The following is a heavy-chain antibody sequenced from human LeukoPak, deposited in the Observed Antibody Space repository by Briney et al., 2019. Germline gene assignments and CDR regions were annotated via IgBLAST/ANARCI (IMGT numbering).Heavy chain of an antibody. Sequence: GGSLRLSCAGSGFTFSRYAMNWVRQAPGKGLEWVGRTRNKANSYTTEYAASVKGRFTISRDDSKNSLYLQMNSLKTEDTAVYYCARGPDSPYGREFDIWGQGTMVTVSS. CDR2: TRNKANSYTT. J-gene: IGHJ3*02. V-gene: IGHV3-72*01. CDR1: GFTFSRYA. CDR3: ARGPDSPYGREFDI. D-gene: IGHD3-10*02.